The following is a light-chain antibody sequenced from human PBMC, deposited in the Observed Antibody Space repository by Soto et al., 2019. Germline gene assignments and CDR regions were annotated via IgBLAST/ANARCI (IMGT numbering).Light chain of an antibody. CDR3: NSYTSSSTHV. J-gene: IGLJ1*01. Sequence: QSALTQPASVSGSPGQSITISCTGTISDIGGYNYVSWYQQHPGKAPKLMIYDVSKRPSGVSDRFSGSKSGNTASLTISGLQAEDEAEYYCNSYTSSSTHVFGTGTKVTVL. V-gene: IGLV2-14*01. CDR1: ISDIGGYNY. CDR2: DVS.